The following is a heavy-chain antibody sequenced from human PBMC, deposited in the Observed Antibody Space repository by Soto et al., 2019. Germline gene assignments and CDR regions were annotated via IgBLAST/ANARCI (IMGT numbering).Heavy chain of an antibody. D-gene: IGHD6-13*01. CDR3: AKDREVSSSWPIIFDY. J-gene: IGHJ4*02. V-gene: IGHV3-23*01. CDR1: GFPFSTNA. CDR2: ISGSGGST. Sequence: EVQLLESGGGLVQPGGSLRPSCPASGFPFSTNAMTWVRRPPGRGRSGFSAISGSGGSTYYADSVKGRFTISRDNSKNTLYLQMNSLRAEDTAVYYCAKDREVSSSWPIIFDYWGQGTLVTVSS.